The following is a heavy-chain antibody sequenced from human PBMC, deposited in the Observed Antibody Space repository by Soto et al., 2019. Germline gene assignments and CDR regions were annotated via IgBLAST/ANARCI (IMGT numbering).Heavy chain of an antibody. Sequence: SETLSLTCAVYGGSFSGYYRSWIRQPPGKGLEWIGEINHSGSTNYNPSLKSRVTISVDTSKNQFSLKLSSVTAADTAVYYCARGFVASTRYYHYHMYVWGQGTTVPGSS. V-gene: IGHV4-34*01. CDR3: ARGFVASTRYYHYHMYV. D-gene: IGHD2-15*01. CDR2: INHSGST. CDR1: GGSFSGYY. J-gene: IGHJ6*03.